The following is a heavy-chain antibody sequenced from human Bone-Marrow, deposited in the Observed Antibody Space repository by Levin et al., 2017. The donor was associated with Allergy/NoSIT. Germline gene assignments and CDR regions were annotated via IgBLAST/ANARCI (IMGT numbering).Heavy chain of an antibody. CDR1: EFSVSTSGVG. D-gene: IGHD3-22*01. CDR3: ARTRSGHYYRAFEY. Sequence: SGPTLVKPTQTLTLTCTASEFSVSTSGVGVGWLRQAPGKALECLALIYWDDDKRYSPSLKNRLTIAKDSSKNQVILTMTNMDPVDTATYFCARTRSGHYYRAFEYWGQGTPVTVSS. J-gene: IGHJ4*02. V-gene: IGHV2-5*02. CDR2: IYWDDDK.